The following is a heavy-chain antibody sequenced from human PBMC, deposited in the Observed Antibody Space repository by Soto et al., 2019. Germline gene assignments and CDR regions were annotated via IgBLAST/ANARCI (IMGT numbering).Heavy chain of an antibody. CDR2: ISSTSNTI. J-gene: IGHJ4*02. V-gene: IGHV3-48*02. CDR3: ARGFCSGGSCFVFDY. D-gene: IGHD2-15*01. Sequence: ESGGGLVQPGGSLRLSCAASGFTFSTYAMNWVRQAPGKGLEWLSYISSTSNTIYYADSVKGRFTVSRDNAKNSLYLQMNSLRDEDTAVYFCARGFCSGGSCFVFDYWGQGTLVTVSP. CDR1: GFTFSTYA.